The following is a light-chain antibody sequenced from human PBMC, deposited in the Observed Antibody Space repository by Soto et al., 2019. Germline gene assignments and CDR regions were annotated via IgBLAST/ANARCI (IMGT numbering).Light chain of an antibody. CDR3: HQYGSSPRT. Sequence: EIVLTQSPGTLSLSPGDRATLSCRASQSVGSTFLAWYQQKPAQAPRLLIYGASNRATGIPDRFSGSGSGTDFTLTISRLEPEDFAVYFCHQYGSSPRTLGQGTKVDNK. V-gene: IGKV3-20*01. CDR2: GAS. CDR1: QSVGSTF. J-gene: IGKJ1*01.